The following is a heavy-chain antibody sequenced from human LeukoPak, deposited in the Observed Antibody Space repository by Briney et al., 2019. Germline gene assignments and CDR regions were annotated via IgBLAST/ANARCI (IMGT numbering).Heavy chain of an antibody. V-gene: IGHV3-49*04. D-gene: IGHD3-3*01. Sequence: RAGGSLRLSCTASGFTFGDYAMSWVRQAPGKGLEWVGFIRSKAYGSTTEYAAAVKGRFTISRDDSKSIAYLQMNSLKTEDTAVYYCTRDRAPLDYDFWSGTYYYYGMDVWGQRTTVTVSS. CDR1: GFTFGDYA. CDR3: TRDRAPLDYDFWSGTYYYYGMDV. J-gene: IGHJ6*02. CDR2: IRSKAYGSTT.